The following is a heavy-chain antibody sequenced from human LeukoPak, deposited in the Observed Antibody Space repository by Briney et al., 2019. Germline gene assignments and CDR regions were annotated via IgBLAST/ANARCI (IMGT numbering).Heavy chain of an antibody. Sequence: PSETLSLNCTVSGYSISSGYYWGWIRQPPGKGLEWIGSIYHSGSTYYNPSLKSRVTISVDTSKNQFSLKLSSVTAADTAVYYCARQGSAYYFDFWGQGLPVTVSS. J-gene: IGHJ4*02. CDR1: GYSISSGYY. V-gene: IGHV4-38-2*02. CDR3: ARQGSAYYFDF. CDR2: IYHSGST. D-gene: IGHD2-15*01.